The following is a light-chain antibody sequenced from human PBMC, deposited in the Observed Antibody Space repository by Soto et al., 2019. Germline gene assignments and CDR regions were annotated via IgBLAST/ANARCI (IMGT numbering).Light chain of an antibody. CDR3: QQRSNWPPTWT. CDR1: QSVSSY. Sequence: EIVLTQSPSTVALSPVEIATLSCRASQSVSSYLAWYQQKPGQAPRLLIYDASNRATGIPARFSGSGSGTDFTLTISSLEPEDFAVYYCQQRSNWPPTWTFGQGTKVDI. CDR2: DAS. J-gene: IGKJ1*01. V-gene: IGKV3-11*01.